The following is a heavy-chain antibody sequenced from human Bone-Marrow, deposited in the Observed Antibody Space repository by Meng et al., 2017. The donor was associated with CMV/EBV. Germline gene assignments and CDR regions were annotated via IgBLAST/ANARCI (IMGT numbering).Heavy chain of an antibody. D-gene: IGHD2-2*01. CDR3: AKGYGDCSSTSCYPGWFDY. Sequence: GESLKISCAASGFTFSSYAMSWVRQAPGKGLEWVSAISGSGGSTYYADSVKGRFTISRDNSKNTLYLQMSSLRAEDTAVYYCAKGYGDCSSTSCYPGWFDYWGQGTLVTVSS. CDR1: GFTFSSYA. V-gene: IGHV3-23*01. J-gene: IGHJ4*02. CDR2: ISGSGGST.